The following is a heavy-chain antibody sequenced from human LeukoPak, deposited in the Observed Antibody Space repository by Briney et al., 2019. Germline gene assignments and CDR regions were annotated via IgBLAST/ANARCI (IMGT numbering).Heavy chain of an antibody. CDR1: GYSISSGYY. V-gene: IGHV4-38-2*01. CDR2: IYHSGST. Sequence: SETLSLTCAVSGYSISSGYYWGWIRQPPGKGLEWIGSIYHSGSTYYNPSLKSRVTISVDTSKDQFSLKLSSVTAADTAVYYCARVVREYYYYYYMDVWGKGTTVTVSS. J-gene: IGHJ6*03. CDR3: ARVVREYYYYYYMDV. D-gene: IGHD2-21*01.